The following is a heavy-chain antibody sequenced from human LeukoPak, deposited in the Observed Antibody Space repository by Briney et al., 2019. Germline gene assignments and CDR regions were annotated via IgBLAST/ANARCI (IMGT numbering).Heavy chain of an antibody. CDR1: GGSISSGGFY. CDR2: IYYSGST. CDR3: ARDLGGYGHLDY. J-gene: IGHJ4*02. D-gene: IGHD5-12*01. V-gene: IGHV4-31*03. Sequence: PSQTLSLTCTVSGGSISSGGFYWSWIRQHPGEGLEWIGYIYYSGSTYYNPSLKSRVTLSADTSKSQFSLKLSSVTAADTAVYYCARDLGGYGHLDYWGQGTLVTVSS.